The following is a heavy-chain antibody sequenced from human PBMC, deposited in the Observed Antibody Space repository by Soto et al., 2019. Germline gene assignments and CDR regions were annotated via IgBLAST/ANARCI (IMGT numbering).Heavy chain of an antibody. CDR2: VYYSGTT. CDR1: GGSVSDKTDY. J-gene: IGHJ4*02. D-gene: IGHD4-17*01. V-gene: IGHV4-61*01. Sequence: SEPQSHTYSVSGGSVSDKTDYWIWIREPPGKRLEWIGYVYYSGTTNYNPSLKSRVTISVDLSKNRFSLRLSSVTTADTALYYCARTTAVPNTLRSRYFFDYWGQGNLVTVSS. CDR3: ARTTAVPNTLRSRYFFDY.